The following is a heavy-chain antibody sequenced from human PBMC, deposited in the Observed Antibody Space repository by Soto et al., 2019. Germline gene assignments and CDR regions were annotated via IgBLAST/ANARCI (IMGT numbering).Heavy chain of an antibody. CDR3: ARDDGDFWSGYYILWFDP. Sequence: GGSLRLSCAASGFTFSSYSMNWVRQAPGKGLEWVSSISSSSSYIYYADSVKGRFTISRDNAKNSLYLQMNSLRAEDTAVYYCARDDGDFWSGYYILWFDPWGQGTLVTVSS. V-gene: IGHV3-21*01. J-gene: IGHJ5*02. CDR2: ISSSSSYI. D-gene: IGHD3-3*01. CDR1: GFTFSSYS.